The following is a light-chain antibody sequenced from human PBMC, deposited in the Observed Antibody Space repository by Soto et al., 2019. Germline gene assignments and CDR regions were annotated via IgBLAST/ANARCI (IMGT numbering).Light chain of an antibody. Sequence: QSVLPQPASVSGSPGQSITISCTGTSSDVGGYNYVSWYQQHPGKAPKLMIYEVSNRPSGVSNRFSGSKSGNTASLTISGLQAEDEADYYCSSYTSSSTRVFGTGTKLTVL. V-gene: IGLV2-14*01. CDR2: EVS. CDR1: SSDVGGYNY. J-gene: IGLJ1*01. CDR3: SSYTSSSTRV.